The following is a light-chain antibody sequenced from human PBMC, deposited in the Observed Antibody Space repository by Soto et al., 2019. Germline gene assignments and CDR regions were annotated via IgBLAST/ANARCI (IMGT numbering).Light chain of an antibody. Sequence: QSVLTQPPSVSAAPGQKVTISCSGSSSNIGGNSVSWYQQLPGTAPKLLIYDDNKRPSGIPDRFSGSKSGTSATLGITGFHTGXEADYYCGSWDSSLSAYVFGNGTKVTVL. CDR3: GSWDSSLSAYV. J-gene: IGLJ1*01. V-gene: IGLV1-51*01. CDR2: DDN. CDR1: SSNIGGNS.